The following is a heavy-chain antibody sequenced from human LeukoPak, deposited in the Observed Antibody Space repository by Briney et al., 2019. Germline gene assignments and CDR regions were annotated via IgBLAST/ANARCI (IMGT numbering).Heavy chain of an antibody. J-gene: IGHJ6*02. CDR3: ARHSGYSVNYGMDV. CDR2: IYYSGST. V-gene: IGHV4-39*01. CDR1: GGSISSSSYY. Sequence: ASETLSLTCTVSGGSISSSSYYWGWIRQPPGKGLEWIGSIYYSGSTYYNPSLKSRVTISVDTSKNQFSLKLSSVTAADTAVYYCARHSGYSVNYGMDVWGQGTTVTVSS. D-gene: IGHD4-4*01.